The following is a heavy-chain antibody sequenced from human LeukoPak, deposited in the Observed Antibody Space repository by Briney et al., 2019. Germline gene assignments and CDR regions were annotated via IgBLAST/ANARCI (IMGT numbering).Heavy chain of an antibody. CDR2: INHSGST. V-gene: IGHV4-34*01. CDR3: ARDGAATIPNAFDI. CDR1: GGSFSGYY. D-gene: IGHD6-13*01. J-gene: IGHJ3*02. Sequence: SETLSLTCAVYGGSFSGYYWSWIRQPPGKGLEWIGEINHSGSTNYNPSLKSRVTISVDRSKNQFSLKLSSVTAADTAVYYCARDGAATIPNAFDIWGQGTMVTVSS.